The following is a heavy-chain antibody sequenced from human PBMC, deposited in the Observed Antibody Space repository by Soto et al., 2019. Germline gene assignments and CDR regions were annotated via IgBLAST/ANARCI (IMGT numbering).Heavy chain of an antibody. V-gene: IGHV3-23*01. J-gene: IGHJ5*02. CDR3: AKQRIAVAGTEDWFDP. CDR2: ISGSGGST. D-gene: IGHD6-19*01. CDR1: GFTFSSYA. Sequence: GGSLRLSCAASGFTFSSYAMSWVRQAPGKGLEWVSAISGSGGSTYYADSVKGRFTISRDNSKNTLYLQMNSLRAEDTAVYYCAKQRIAVAGTEDWFDPWGQGTLVTVSS.